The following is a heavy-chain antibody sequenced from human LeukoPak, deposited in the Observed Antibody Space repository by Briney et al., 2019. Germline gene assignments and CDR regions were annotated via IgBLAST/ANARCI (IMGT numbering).Heavy chain of an antibody. Sequence: SETLSLTCTVSGGSISSSSYYWSWLRQPPGKGLEWIGYIYYSGSTNYNPSLKSRVTISVDTSKNQFSLKLSSVTAADTALYYCARELRYDNSDSGAFWGQGSVVTVSS. CDR2: IYYSGST. J-gene: IGHJ3*01. D-gene: IGHD3-22*01. CDR3: ARELRYDNSDSGAF. CDR1: GGSISSSSYY. V-gene: IGHV4-61*01.